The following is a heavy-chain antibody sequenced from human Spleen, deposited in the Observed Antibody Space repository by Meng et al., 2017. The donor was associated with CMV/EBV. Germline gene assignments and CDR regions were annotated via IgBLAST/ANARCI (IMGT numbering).Heavy chain of an antibody. CDR2: IYYSGST. J-gene: IGHJ5*02. V-gene: IGHV4-39*01. CDR3: AGESQQLVAWWFDP. CDR1: GGSFSPYD. D-gene: IGHD6-13*01. Sequence: SETLSLTCTVYGGSFSPYDWGWIRQPPGKGLEWIGSIYYSGSTYYKPSLKSRVTMSVDTSKNQFSLKLSSVTAADTAVYYCAGESQQLVAWWFDPWGQGTLVTVSS.